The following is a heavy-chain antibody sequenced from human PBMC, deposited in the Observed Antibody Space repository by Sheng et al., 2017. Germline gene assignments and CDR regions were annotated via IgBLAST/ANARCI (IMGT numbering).Heavy chain of an antibody. V-gene: IGHV3-23*04. D-gene: IGHD1-26*01. Sequence: EVQLVESGGRLGTALGGVPLSSPVQPLDSPFSSYAMSWVRQAPGKGLEWVSAISGSGGSTYYADSVKGRFTISRDNSKNTLYLQMNSLRAEDTAVYYCAKGVKNLWDVHAFDIWGRRD. CDR2: ISGSGGST. CDR1: DSPFSSYA. J-gene: IGHJ3*02. CDR3: AKGVKNLWDVHAFDI.